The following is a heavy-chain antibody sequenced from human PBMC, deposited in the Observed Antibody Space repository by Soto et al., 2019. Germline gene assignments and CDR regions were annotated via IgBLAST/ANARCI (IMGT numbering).Heavy chain of an antibody. J-gene: IGHJ4*02. D-gene: IGHD6-13*01. CDR1: GGTFNNFA. V-gene: IGHV1-69*01. CDR2: IIPIFDTA. Sequence: SVQVSCKAFGGTFNNFAFSWVRQAPGQGLEWMGGIIPIFDTANYAQSFQGRVTITADESTSTVYMELSSLRSGDTAIYYCARDVGFQQKVFVFDTWGQGTLVTFCS. CDR3: ARDVGFQQKVFVFDT.